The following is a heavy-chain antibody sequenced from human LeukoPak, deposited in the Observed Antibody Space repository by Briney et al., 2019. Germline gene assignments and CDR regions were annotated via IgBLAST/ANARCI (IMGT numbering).Heavy chain of an antibody. Sequence: MASETLSLTCTVSGVSISSGSYYWSWIRQPAGKGLEWIGRIYTSGSTNYNPSLKSRVTISVDTSKNQFSLKLSSVTAADTAVYYCARGGFGELPTNYYYYMDVWGKGTTVTVSS. CDR3: ARGGFGELPTNYYYYMDV. J-gene: IGHJ6*03. D-gene: IGHD3-10*01. CDR2: IYTSGST. V-gene: IGHV4-61*02. CDR1: GVSISSGSYY.